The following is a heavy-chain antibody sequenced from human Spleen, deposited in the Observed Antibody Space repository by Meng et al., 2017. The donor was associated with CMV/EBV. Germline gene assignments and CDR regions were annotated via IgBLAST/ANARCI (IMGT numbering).Heavy chain of an antibody. J-gene: IGHJ6*02. CDR3: AKQTMPLQPGDYYGMDV. Sequence: GESLKISCAASGFTFSRYTMNWVRQAPGKGPEWVSSISSSSGYIYYADSVKGRFTISRDNAKNSLYLQMNSLRAEDTAVYYCAKQTMPLQPGDYYGMDVWGQGTTVTVSS. V-gene: IGHV3-21*01. D-gene: IGHD2-2*01. CDR2: ISSSSGYI. CDR1: GFTFSRYT.